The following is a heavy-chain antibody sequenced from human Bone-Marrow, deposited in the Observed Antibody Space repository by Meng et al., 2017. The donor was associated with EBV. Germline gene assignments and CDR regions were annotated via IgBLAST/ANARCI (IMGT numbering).Heavy chain of an antibody. CDR2: IYWDDDK. V-gene: IGHV2-5*02. J-gene: IGHJ4*02. Sequence: QMPLKESGPTLVKPTQTLTLTCTFAGFSLSTPGVGVGWIRQPPGEALEWLAVIYWDDDKRYSPSLKSRLTITKDTSKQQVVLTMTNMDPVDTATYYCAHRRDYSYFDYWGQGTLVTVSS. CDR3: AHRRDYSYFDY. D-gene: IGHD2-21*01. CDR1: GFSLSTPGVG.